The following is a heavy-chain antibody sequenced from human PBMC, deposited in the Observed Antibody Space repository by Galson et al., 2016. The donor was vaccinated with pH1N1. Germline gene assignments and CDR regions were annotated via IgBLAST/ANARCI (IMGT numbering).Heavy chain of an antibody. D-gene: IGHD6-13*01. CDR3: ARGGAGKSKYAFDI. J-gene: IGHJ3*02. CDR2: ISAAGGTT. V-gene: IGHV3-30*03. Sequence: SLRLSCAASGFTFSNHGMHWVRQAPGMGLEWVAVISAAGGTTYYADSVKGRFSISRDNSKNTLHLQMNSLRAEDTAVFYCARGGAGKSKYAFDIWGQGTMVTVSS. CDR1: GFTFSNHG.